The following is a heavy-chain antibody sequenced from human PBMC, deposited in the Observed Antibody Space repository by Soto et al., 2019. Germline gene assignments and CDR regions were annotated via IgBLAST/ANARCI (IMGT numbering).Heavy chain of an antibody. CDR1: GFIFSDYG. Sequence: QVQLVESGGGVVQPGRSLRLSCAASGFIFSDYGMHWVRQSPGKGLEWVTLIWYDGSEKYYADSVKGRFTISRDNSKNTLSLQMDSLRVEDTAVYYCAAERTAVRTAGDALNIWGQGTMVSVSS. CDR2: IWYDGSEK. V-gene: IGHV3-33*01. J-gene: IGHJ3*02. CDR3: AAERTAVRTAGDALNI.